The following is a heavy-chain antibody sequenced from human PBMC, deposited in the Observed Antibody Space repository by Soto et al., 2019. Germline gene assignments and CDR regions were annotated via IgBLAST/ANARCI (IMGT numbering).Heavy chain of an antibody. V-gene: IGHV3-30*18. CDR3: AKERMEQYQLLPFFDY. Sequence: GGSLRLSCAASGFTFSSHGMHWLRQAPGKGLEWVTVISYDGSNEYYADSVKGRFTIFRDNSKNILYLQMNSLRTEDTAVYYCAKERMEQYQLLPFFDYWGQGTLVTVSA. CDR1: GFTFSSHG. D-gene: IGHD2-2*01. J-gene: IGHJ4*02. CDR2: ISYDGSNE.